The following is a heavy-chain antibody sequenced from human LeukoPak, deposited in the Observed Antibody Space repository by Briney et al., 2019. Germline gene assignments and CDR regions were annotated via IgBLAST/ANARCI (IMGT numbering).Heavy chain of an antibody. CDR1: GDSITPYY. CDR2: ISDTGTT. Sequence: SETLSLTCTVSGDSITPYYWSWIRQSPGGSLEYIGFISDTGTTNYNPSLRGRVSISVDTSKSQFSLKLKSVTAADSAIYYCTRTFTGAHYYYIPVWGAGTTVTVFS. CDR3: TRTFTGAHYYYIPV. D-gene: IGHD7-27*01. V-gene: IGHV4-59*08. J-gene: IGHJ6*03.